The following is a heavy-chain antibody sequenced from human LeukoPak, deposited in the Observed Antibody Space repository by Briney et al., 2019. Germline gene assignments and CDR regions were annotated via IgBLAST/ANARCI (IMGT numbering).Heavy chain of an antibody. D-gene: IGHD3-10*01. CDR3: AKGLKTGVGPYKGYHYYMDV. V-gene: IGHV3-23*01. Sequence: GGSLRLSCAASGFTFSSYAMSWVRQAPGKGRKWVSTINDNGAAPYYADSVKGRFTVSRDNSYNTVSLQMNSLRDEDTGVYYCAKGLKTGVGPYKGYHYYMDVWGKGATVTVSS. CDR2: INDNGAAP. CDR1: GFTFSSYA. J-gene: IGHJ6*03.